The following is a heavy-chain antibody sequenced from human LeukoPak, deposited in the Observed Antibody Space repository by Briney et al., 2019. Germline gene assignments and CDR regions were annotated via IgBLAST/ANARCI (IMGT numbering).Heavy chain of an antibody. CDR2: ISSSSSYI. V-gene: IGHV3-21*01. Sequence: PGVSLRLSCAASEFTFSIYSMNWVRQAPGKGLEWVSSISSSSSYIYYADSVKGRFTISRHNAKNSLYLQMKSLRAEDTAVYYCARRTYCGGDCYSVGAFDIWGQGTMVTVSS. CDR1: EFTFSIYS. CDR3: ARRTYCGGDCYSVGAFDI. D-gene: IGHD2-21*02. J-gene: IGHJ3*02.